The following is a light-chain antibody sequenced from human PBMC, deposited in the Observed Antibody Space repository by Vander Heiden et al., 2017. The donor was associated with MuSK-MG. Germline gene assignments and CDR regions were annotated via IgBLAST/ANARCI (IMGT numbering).Light chain of an antibody. CDR1: SSDVGGYNY. CDR2: DVS. Sequence: QSALTQPASVSGSPGQSITISCTGTSSDVGGYNYVCWYQQHPGKAPKLMIYDVSNRPSGVSNRFSGLQAEDDADDYCSSYTSISTVVFGGGTKLTVL. J-gene: IGLJ3*02. V-gene: IGLV2-14*03. CDR3: SSYTSISTVV.